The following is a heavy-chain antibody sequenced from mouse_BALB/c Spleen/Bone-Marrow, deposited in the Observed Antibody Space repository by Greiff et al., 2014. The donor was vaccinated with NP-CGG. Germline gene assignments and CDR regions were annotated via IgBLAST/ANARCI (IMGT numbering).Heavy chain of an antibody. CDR2: IDPANVNT. V-gene: IGHV14-3*02. CDR3: ASYVYGYYFDY. CDR1: GFNIKDTY. D-gene: IGHD1-1*01. J-gene: IGHJ2*01. Sequence: VQLQQSGAELVKPGASVKLSCTASGFNIKDTYMHWVKQRPEQGLEWIGRIDPANVNTKYDPKFQGKATITADTSSNTAYLQLSILTSEDTSVYYCASYVYGYYFDYWGQGTTLTVSS.